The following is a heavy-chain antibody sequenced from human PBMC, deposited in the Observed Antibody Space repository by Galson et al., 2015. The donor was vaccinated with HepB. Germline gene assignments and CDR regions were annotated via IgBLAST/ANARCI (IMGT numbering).Heavy chain of an antibody. CDR1: GFTFSSYA. D-gene: IGHD2-15*01. Sequence: SLRLSCAASGFTFSSYAMSWVRQAPGKGLEWVSAISGSGGSTYYADSVKGRFTISRDNSKNTLYLQMNSLRAEDTAVYYCAKDWANRVGSQYYYYYMDVWGKGTTVTVSS. CDR2: ISGSGGST. V-gene: IGHV3-23*01. J-gene: IGHJ6*03. CDR3: AKDWANRVGSQYYYYYMDV.